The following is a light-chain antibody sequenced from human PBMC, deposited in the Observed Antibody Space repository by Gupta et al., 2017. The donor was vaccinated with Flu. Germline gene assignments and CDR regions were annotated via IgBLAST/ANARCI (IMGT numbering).Light chain of an antibody. CDR1: KGISSY. Sequence: DIQFTQSPSFLSASVGDRVTITSRASKGISSYLAWYQQKPGTATQLLIYAASTLQSGVPSRSSGGGSETVFTITSRSVQDEDVATYSCQQLNWDPITFGQGTRLEMK. CDR3: QQLNWDPIT. V-gene: IGKV1-9*01. CDR2: AAS. J-gene: IGKJ5*01.